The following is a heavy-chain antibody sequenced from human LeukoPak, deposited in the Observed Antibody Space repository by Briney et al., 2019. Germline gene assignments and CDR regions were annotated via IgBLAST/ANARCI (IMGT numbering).Heavy chain of an antibody. D-gene: IGHD2-15*01. J-gene: IGHJ4*02. CDR1: GGSISSYY. V-gene: IGHV4-59*01. CDR2: TYYSGST. CDR3: ARSNMRGWELLGSYFDY. Sequence: SETLSLTCTVSGGSISSYYWSWIRQPPGKGLEWIGYTYYSGSTNYNPSLKSRVTISVDTSKNQFSLKLSSVTAADTAVYYCARSNMRGWELLGSYFDYWGQGTLVTVSS.